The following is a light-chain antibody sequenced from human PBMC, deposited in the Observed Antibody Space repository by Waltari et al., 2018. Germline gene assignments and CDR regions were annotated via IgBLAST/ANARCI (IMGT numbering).Light chain of an antibody. Sequence: DIQMTQSPSSLSASVGDRVNITCRASQGISNYLAWYQQKPGKVPKLLIYAASTLQSGVPSRFSGSGSGTDFTLTISSLQPEYVATYYCQKYNSASWTFGQGTKVEIK. V-gene: IGKV1-27*01. CDR2: AAS. J-gene: IGKJ1*01. CDR3: QKYNSASWT. CDR1: QGISNY.